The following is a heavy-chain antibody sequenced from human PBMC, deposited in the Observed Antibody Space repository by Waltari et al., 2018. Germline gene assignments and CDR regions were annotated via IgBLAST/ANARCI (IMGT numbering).Heavy chain of an antibody. V-gene: IGHV1-69*12. CDR3: ASLIQSSSWYYWFDP. J-gene: IGHJ5*02. CDR2: NIPIFGTA. CDR1: GGPFSSYA. D-gene: IGHD6-13*01. Sequence: QVQLVQSGAEVKKPGSSVKVSCKASGGPFSSYAISWVRPAPGQGLEWMGGNIPIFGTANYAQKFQGRVTITADESTSTAYMELSSLRSEDTAVYYCASLIQSSSWYYWFDPWGQGTLVTVSS.